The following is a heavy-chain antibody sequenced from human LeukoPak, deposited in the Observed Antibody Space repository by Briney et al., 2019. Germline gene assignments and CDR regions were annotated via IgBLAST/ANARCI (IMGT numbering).Heavy chain of an antibody. J-gene: IGHJ6*02. CDR3: ARLDFWSGYSYYYYGMDV. CDR2: INPNRGGT. V-gene: IGHV1-2*02. D-gene: IGHD3-3*01. CDR1: VYTFTRYY. Sequence: SVTVSCQASVYTFTRYYMHWVRQAPGQGLEWMGWINPNRGGTNYAQKFQGRVTMTRDTSISTAYMELSRLRSDDTAVYYCARLDFWSGYSYYYYGMDVWGQGTTVTVSS.